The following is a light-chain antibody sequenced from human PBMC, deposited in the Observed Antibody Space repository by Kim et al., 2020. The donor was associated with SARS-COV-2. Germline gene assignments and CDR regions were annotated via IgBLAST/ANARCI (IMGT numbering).Light chain of an antibody. CDR3: CSYAGSSTV. CDR1: SRDVGSYNR. V-gene: IGLV2-23*02. Sequence: PGQSITISCTGTSRDVGSYNRVSWYQQHPGKAPKLMIYEVSKRPSGVSNRFAGSKSGNTASLTISGLQAEDEADYYCCSYAGSSTVFGGGTQLTVL. J-gene: IGLJ7*01. CDR2: EVS.